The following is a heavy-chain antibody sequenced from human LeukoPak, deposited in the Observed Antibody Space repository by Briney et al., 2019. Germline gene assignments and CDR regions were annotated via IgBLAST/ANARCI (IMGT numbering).Heavy chain of an antibody. CDR2: IYYSGST. Sequence: SETLSLTCTVSGGSISSYYWSWIRQPPGKGLEWIGYIYYSGSTNYNPSLKSRVIISVDTSKNQFSLKLSSVTAADTAVYYCVRAYSYGPFDPWGQGTLVTVSS. CDR1: GGSISSYY. CDR3: VRAYSYGPFDP. D-gene: IGHD5-18*01. J-gene: IGHJ5*02. V-gene: IGHV4-59*01.